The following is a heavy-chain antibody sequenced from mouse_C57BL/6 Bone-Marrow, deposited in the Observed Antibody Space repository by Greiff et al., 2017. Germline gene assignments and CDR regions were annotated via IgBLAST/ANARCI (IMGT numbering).Heavy chain of an antibody. V-gene: IGHV5-6*02. D-gene: IGHD2-3*01. Sequence: EVKLVESVSSFFPPLSSLPLSFPSSFFPFPLSCMSLFRPTPDQWLEWVATISSCGSYTYYPDSVKGRFTISRYNAKNTLYLQMSSLKSEATARYYCARRWLLPFAYWGQGTLVTVSA. CDR3: ARRWLLPFAY. J-gene: IGHJ3*01. CDR2: ISSCGSYT. CDR1: FFPFPLSC.